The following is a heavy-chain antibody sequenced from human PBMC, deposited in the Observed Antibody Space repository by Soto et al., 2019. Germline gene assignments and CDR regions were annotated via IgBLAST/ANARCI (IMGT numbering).Heavy chain of an antibody. CDR1: GFIFKDFA. CDR3: TKGDSAGYFDPSTGYSTPDH. CDR2: ITTSDDIT. D-gene: IGHD3-3*01. J-gene: IGHJ5*02. V-gene: IGHV3-23*01. Sequence: DVQLFESGGGLVEPGESLSLSCSASGFIFKDFALSWVRQAPGKGLEWVSTITTSDDITYSADSVRGRFTISRDHSAHTLFLQMSSLRGDDTASYYCTKGDSAGYFDPSTGYSTPDHWGQGTMVTVSS.